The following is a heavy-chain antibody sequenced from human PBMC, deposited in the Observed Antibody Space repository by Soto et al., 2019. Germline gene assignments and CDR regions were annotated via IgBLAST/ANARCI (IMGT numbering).Heavy chain of an antibody. Sequence: KTGGSLRLSCAASGFAFSGYSMNWVRQAPGKGLEWVSLISSNGTYKYYADSVKGRFTVSRDNAKKSLYLQMNSLRVEDTAVYYCARGPSAAVPDYWGQGTLVTVSS. D-gene: IGHD6-13*01. V-gene: IGHV3-21*01. J-gene: IGHJ4*02. CDR2: ISSNGTYK. CDR3: ARGPSAAVPDY. CDR1: GFAFSGYS.